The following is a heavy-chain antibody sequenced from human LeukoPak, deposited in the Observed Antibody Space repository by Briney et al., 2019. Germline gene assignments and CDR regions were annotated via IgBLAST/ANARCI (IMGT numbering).Heavy chain of an antibody. CDR3: ARGATAMVTLFDY. J-gene: IGHJ4*02. V-gene: IGHV1-69*01. D-gene: IGHD5-18*01. Sequence: GASVKVSCKASGGTFSSYAISWVRQAPGQGLEWMGGIIPIFGTANYAQKFQGRVTITADESTSTAYMELSSLRSEDTAVCYCARGATAMVTLFDYWGQGTLVTVSS. CDR2: IIPIFGTA. CDR1: GGTFSSYA.